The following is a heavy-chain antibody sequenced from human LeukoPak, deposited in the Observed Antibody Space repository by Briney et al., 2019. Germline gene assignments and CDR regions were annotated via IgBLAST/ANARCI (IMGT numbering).Heavy chain of an antibody. CDR1: GFTFNGHA. Sequence: PGGSLRLSCAASGFTFNGHAMHWVRQAPGKGLEWVAVAYGDGSSQYYADSVKGRFSISKDISKNTLSLQMNSLRAEDTAVYSCATGGNFYYSHWGQGTLVTVSS. CDR2: AYGDGSSQ. J-gene: IGHJ1*01. CDR3: ATGGNFYYSH. V-gene: IGHV3-30*04. D-gene: IGHD4-11*01.